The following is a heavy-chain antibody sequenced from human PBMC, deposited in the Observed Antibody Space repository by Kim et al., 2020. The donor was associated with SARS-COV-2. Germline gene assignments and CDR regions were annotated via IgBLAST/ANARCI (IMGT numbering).Heavy chain of an antibody. CDR3: ARESHPRGGQWLVHDPFDY. CDR1: GYTFTSYA. D-gene: IGHD6-19*01. V-gene: IGHV1-3*01. Sequence: ASVKVSCKASGYTFTSYAMHWVRQAPGQRLEWMGWINAGNGNTKYSQKFQGRVTITRDTSASTAYMELSSLRSEDTAVYYCARESHPRGGQWLVHDPFDYWGQGTLVTVSS. CDR2: INAGNGNT. J-gene: IGHJ4*02.